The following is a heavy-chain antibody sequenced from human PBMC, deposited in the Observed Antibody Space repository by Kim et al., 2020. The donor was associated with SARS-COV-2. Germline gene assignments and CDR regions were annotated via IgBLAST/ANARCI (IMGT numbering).Heavy chain of an antibody. CDR2: IYYSGST. CDR3: ARDEYCSGGNCYSYPDAFDI. J-gene: IGHJ3*02. D-gene: IGHD2-15*01. V-gene: IGHV4-39*07. Sequence: SETLSLTCTVSGGSISTSSYYWGWIRQPPGKGLEWIGTIYYSGSTYYNPSLKSRVTISVDTSKNQFSLKLSSVTAADTAVYYCARDEYCSGGNCYSYPDAFDIWGQGTMVTVSS. CDR1: GGSISTSSYY.